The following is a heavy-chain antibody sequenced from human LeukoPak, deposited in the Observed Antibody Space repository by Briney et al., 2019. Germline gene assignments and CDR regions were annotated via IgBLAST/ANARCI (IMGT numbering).Heavy chain of an antibody. CDR2: ITSDASST. CDR3: AREFEGQEAGAYGSGSYDVFDI. Sequence: GGSLRLFCAASGFTFSNYWMHWVRRAPGKGLVGVSRITSDASSTSYADSVKGRFTISRDNAKNTLYLRMNSLRAEDTAVYYCAREFEGQEAGAYGSGSYDVFDIWGQGTMVTVSS. CDR1: GFTFSNYW. D-gene: IGHD3-10*01. J-gene: IGHJ3*02. V-gene: IGHV3-74*01.